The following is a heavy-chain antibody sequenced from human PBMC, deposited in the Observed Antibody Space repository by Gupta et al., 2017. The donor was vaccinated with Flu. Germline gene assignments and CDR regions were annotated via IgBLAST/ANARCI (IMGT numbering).Heavy chain of an antibody. D-gene: IGHD6-19*01. V-gene: IGHV3-23*01. Sequence: EVQLLESGGGLVQPGGSLSLSCAASGFTFSSYAMSWVRQARGKGLEWVSAISGSGGSTYYADSVKGRFTISRDNSKNTLYLQMNSLRAEDTAVYYCAKDPTGIAVAGTGPSWGQGTLVALSS. CDR1: GFTFSSYA. CDR3: AKDPTGIAVAGTGPS. J-gene: IGHJ5*02. CDR2: ISGSGGST.